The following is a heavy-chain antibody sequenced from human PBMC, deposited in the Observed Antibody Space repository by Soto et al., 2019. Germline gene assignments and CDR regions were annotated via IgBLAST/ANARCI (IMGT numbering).Heavy chain of an antibody. J-gene: IGHJ5*02. CDR1: GGTFSSYA. D-gene: IGHD2-15*01. CDR3: ARDSCSGGSCLFWFDP. Sequence: QVQLVQSGAEVKKPGSSVKVSCKASGGTFSSYAISWVRQAPGQGLEWMGGIIPIFGTANYAQKFQGRVTTTADESTSTAYMELSSLRSEDTAAYYCARDSCSGGSCLFWFDPWGQGTLVTVSS. CDR2: IIPIFGTA. V-gene: IGHV1-69*01.